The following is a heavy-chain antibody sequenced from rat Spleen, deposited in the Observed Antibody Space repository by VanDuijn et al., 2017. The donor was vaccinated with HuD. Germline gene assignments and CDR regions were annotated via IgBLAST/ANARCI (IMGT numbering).Heavy chain of an antibody. V-gene: IGHV5-25*01. J-gene: IGHJ2*01. CDR2: ITNTGGST. D-gene: IGHD1-9*01. CDR1: GFSFSNYY. Sequence: EVQLVESGGGLVQPGRSMKLSCAALGFSFSNYYMAWVRQAPGKGLEWVASITNTGGSTYYPDSVKGRFTISRDNAKSTLSLQMDSLRSEDTATYYCVRRHYGYTDYFDYWGQGVMVTVSS. CDR3: VRRHYGYTDYFDY.